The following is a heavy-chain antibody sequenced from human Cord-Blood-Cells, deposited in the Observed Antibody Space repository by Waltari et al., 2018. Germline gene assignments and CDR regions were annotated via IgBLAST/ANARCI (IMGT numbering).Heavy chain of an antibody. J-gene: IGHJ3*02. Sequence: EVQLVQSGAEVKKPGESLTISCKGSGYSFTTSWIGWVRQMHGKGLEWMGIIYPGASETRYSPSFQGQITIAADKSISSAHLQWSSLKASDTARYYCARRGAVYAFDIWGQGTMVTVSS. CDR2: IYPGASET. CDR1: GYSFTTSW. CDR3: ARRGAVYAFDI. V-gene: IGHV5-51*01.